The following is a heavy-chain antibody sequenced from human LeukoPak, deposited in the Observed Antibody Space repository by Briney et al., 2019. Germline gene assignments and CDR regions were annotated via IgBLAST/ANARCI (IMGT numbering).Heavy chain of an antibody. D-gene: IGHD2-2*01. Sequence: PGRSLRLSCAASGFTFSSYAMHWVRQAPGKGLEWVAVMSNDGINKYYAGSAKGRFTISRDNSKNTLFLQMNSLRPEDTAVYYCARDPVSSALQINSDFWGQGALVTVSS. CDR2: MSNDGINK. J-gene: IGHJ4*02. CDR1: GFTFSSYA. CDR3: ARDPVSSALQINSDF. V-gene: IGHV3-30-3*01.